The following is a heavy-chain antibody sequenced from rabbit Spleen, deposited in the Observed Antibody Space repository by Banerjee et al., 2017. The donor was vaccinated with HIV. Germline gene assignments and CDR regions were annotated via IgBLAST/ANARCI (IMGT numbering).Heavy chain of an antibody. CDR2: IYTGSSGGT. D-gene: IGHD1-1*01. Sequence: QEQLKETGGGLVTPGGNLTLTCTASGIDFSNYYYMCWVRQAPGKGLEWIACIYTGSSGGTYYASWAKGRFTISKTSSTTVTLQLTSLTAADTATYFCARDTSSSFSSYGMDLWGQGTLVT. CDR1: GIDFSNYYY. J-gene: IGHJ6*01. CDR3: ARDTSSSFSSYGMDL. V-gene: IGHV1S45*01.